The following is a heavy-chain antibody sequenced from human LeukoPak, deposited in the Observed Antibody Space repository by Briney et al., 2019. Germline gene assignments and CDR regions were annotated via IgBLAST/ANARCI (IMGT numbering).Heavy chain of an antibody. V-gene: IGHV3-23*01. CDR1: GFGFNTCA. CDR2: ISGGGRST. CDR3: ARERYFDY. Sequence: PGGSLRLSCAASGFGFNTCAMSWVRQAPGKGLEWVSTISGGGRSTDYADSVKGQFTISRDNSKNTLYLQMNSLRAEDTAVYYCARERYFDYWGQGTLVTVSS. J-gene: IGHJ4*02.